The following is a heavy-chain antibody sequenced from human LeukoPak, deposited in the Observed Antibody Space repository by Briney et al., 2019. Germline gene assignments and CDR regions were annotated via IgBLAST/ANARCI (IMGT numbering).Heavy chain of an antibody. CDR3: AKGRFAVRGGLDY. D-gene: IGHD3-10*01. Sequence: GGSLRLSCAASGFTFSSYAMNRVRQAPGKALEWVSAISGSGGSTYYADSVKGRFTISRDNSKNTLYLQMNSLRAEDTAVYYCAKGRFAVRGGLDYWGQGTLVTVSS. J-gene: IGHJ4*02. CDR2: ISGSGGST. CDR1: GFTFSSYA. V-gene: IGHV3-23*01.